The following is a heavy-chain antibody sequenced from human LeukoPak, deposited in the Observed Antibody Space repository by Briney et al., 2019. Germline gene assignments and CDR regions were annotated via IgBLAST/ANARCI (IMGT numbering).Heavy chain of an antibody. V-gene: IGHV4-59*01. J-gene: IGHJ4*02. CDR3: AREVPVYCSGASCYVFDY. D-gene: IGHD2-15*01. CDR1: GGSISSYY. CDR2: IYYSGST. Sequence: PSETLSLTCTVSGGSISSYYWSWIRQPPGKGLEWIGYIYYSGSTNYNPSLKSRVTISVDTSKNQFSLKLSSVTAADTAVYYCAREVPVYCSGASCYVFDYWGQGTLVTVSS.